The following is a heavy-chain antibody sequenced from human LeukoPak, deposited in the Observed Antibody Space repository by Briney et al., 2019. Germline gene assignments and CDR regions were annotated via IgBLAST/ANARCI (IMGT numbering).Heavy chain of an antibody. CDR2: INSDGSST. J-gene: IGHJ4*02. CDR1: GFTFSSYW. CDR3: ASIAAAGDFDY. V-gene: IGHV3-74*01. Sequence: GGSLRLSCAASGFTFSSYWMHWVRQAPGKGLVWVSRINSDGSSTSYADSVKAQFTISRDNAKNTLYLQMNSLRAEDTAVYYCASIAAAGDFDYWGQGTLVTVSS. D-gene: IGHD6-13*01.